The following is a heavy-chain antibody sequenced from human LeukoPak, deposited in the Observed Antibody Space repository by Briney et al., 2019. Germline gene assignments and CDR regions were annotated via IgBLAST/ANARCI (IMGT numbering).Heavy chain of an antibody. CDR1: GGSFSGYY. D-gene: IGHD3-9*01. Sequence: SETLSLTCAVYGGSFSGYYWSWIRQPPGKGLEWMGEINHSGSTNYNPSLKSRVTISVDTSKNQFSLKLSSVTAADTAVYYCARGYYDILTGYFPLDYWGQGTLVTVSS. V-gene: IGHV4-34*01. CDR3: ARGYYDILTGYFPLDY. J-gene: IGHJ4*02. CDR2: INHSGST.